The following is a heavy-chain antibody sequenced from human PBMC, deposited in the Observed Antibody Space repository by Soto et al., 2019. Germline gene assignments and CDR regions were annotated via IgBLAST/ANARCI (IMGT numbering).Heavy chain of an antibody. D-gene: IGHD3-3*01. CDR1: GGSVSSGSYY. CDR2: IYYSGST. V-gene: IGHV4-61*01. CDR3: AREIGGAYFDY. Sequence: TSETLSLTCTVSGGSVSSGSYYWSWIRQPPGKGLEWIGYIYYSGSTNYNPSLKSRVTISVDTSKNQFSLKLSSVTAADTAVYYCAREIGGAYFDYWGQGTLVTVSS. J-gene: IGHJ4*02.